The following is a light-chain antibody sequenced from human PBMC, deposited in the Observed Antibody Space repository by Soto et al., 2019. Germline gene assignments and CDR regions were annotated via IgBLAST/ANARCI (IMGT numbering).Light chain of an antibody. V-gene: IGKV3-20*01. CDR2: GAS. CDR1: QSVSDSY. CDR3: QQYGSSPYT. Sequence: EIVLTQSPGTLSLSPGERATLSCRASQSVSDSYLAWYKQKPGQAPRLLNYGASGRATGIPDRFSGSGSGTDFTLTISRLEPEDFAVYYCQQYGSSPYTFGQGTKLVIK. J-gene: IGKJ2*01.